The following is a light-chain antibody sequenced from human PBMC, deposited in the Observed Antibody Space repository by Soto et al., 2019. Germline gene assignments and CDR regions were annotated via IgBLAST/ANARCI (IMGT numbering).Light chain of an antibody. CDR1: QSISSN. J-gene: IGKJ3*01. CDR3: QQYNNWPFT. Sequence: EIVMTQSPATLSVSPGERATLSCRASQSISSNLAWYQQKPGQAPRLLIYGASNRAPGIPATFSGSGSGTEFPLTISSLQSKDFAVYYCQQYNNWPFTFGPGTKVDIK. V-gene: IGKV3-15*01. CDR2: GAS.